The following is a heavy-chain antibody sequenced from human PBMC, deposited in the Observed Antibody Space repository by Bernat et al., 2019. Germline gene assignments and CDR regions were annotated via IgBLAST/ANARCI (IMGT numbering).Heavy chain of an antibody. CDR2: ISGSSTTL. V-gene: IGHV3-48*01. D-gene: IGHD2-2*01. CDR1: GFMFSGYS. CDR3: AGERGKPMYQLLLGNWFDP. Sequence: EVQLVESGGGLVQPGGSLRLSCAASGFMFSGYSMNWVRQAPGKGREWVSYISGSSTTLSYADSVKDRFTISRDNAKNSLYLQMNSLRAEDTAVYYCAGERGKPMYQLLLGNWFDPWGQGTLVTVSS. J-gene: IGHJ5*02.